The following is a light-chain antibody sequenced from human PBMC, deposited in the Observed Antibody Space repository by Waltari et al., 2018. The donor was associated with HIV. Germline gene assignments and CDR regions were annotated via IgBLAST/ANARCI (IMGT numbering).Light chain of an antibody. CDR2: NDD. J-gene: IGLJ2*01. CDR1: SGSIASNY. Sequence: NFMLTQHHSVSESPGKTVTISCTRSSGSIASNYVKWYKQRPGSSPTTVIYNDDQRPSGVPDRFSGSIDSSSNSASLTISGLRTEDEADYYCQSYDNENPVLFGGGTKLTVL. V-gene: IGLV6-57*01. CDR3: QSYDNENPVL.